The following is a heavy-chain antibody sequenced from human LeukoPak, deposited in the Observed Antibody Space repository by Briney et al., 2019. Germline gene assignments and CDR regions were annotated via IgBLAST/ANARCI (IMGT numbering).Heavy chain of an antibody. CDR3: AKDRMVRGTYPESFDY. V-gene: IGHV3-23*01. Sequence: GGSLRLSCAASGFTFSSYAMSWVRQAPGKGLEWVSAISGSGGSTYYADSVKGRFTISRGNSKNTLYLQMNSLRAEDTAVYYCAKDRMVRGTYPESFDYWGQGTLVTVSS. CDR1: GFTFSSYA. J-gene: IGHJ4*02. CDR2: ISGSGGST. D-gene: IGHD3-10*01.